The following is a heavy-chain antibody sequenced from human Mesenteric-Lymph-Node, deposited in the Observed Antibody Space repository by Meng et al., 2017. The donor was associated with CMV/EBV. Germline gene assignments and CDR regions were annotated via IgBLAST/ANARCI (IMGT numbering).Heavy chain of an antibody. CDR1: GFSFATSEVA. D-gene: IGHD5-18*01. CDR2: IYWDDEE. Sequence: FSGFSFATSEVAVGWIRQPPGRALEWLALIYWDDEERYSPSLKSRLTISKDTSKNQVVFTMTNMDPVDTATYYCAHRDTTVAGAFDYWGQGTLVTVSS. J-gene: IGHJ4*02. CDR3: AHRDTTVAGAFDY. V-gene: IGHV2-5*02.